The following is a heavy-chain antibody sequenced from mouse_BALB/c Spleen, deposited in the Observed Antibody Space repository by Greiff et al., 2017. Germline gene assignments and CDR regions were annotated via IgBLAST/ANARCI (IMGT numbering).Heavy chain of an antibody. CDR1: GFSLTSYG. D-gene: IGHD2-4*01. Sequence: QVQLKQSGPGLVQPSQSLSITCTVSGFSLTSYGVHWVRQSPGKGLEWLGVIWSGGSTDYNAAFISRLSISKDNSKSHVFFKMNSLQANDTAIYYCARNDYGSGYAMDYWGQGTSVTVSS. V-gene: IGHV2-2*02. J-gene: IGHJ4*01. CDR2: IWSGGST. CDR3: ARNDYGSGYAMDY.